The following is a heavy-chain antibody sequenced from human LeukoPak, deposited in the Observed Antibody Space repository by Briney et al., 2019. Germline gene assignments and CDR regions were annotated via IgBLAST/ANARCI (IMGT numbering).Heavy chain of an antibody. CDR2: IYSNGST. D-gene: IGHD5-18*01. Sequence: SETLSFTCSVSGGSVMSYYWSWIRQPPGKGLEWLGYIYSNGSTNFHPSLKSRLTISVDTSKNQISLKLTSVTVADTAVYYCARSGGGYTATILGYFFDYWGQGALVTVSS. CDR3: ARSGGGYTATILGYFFDY. J-gene: IGHJ4*02. V-gene: IGHV4-59*02. CDR1: GGSVMSYY.